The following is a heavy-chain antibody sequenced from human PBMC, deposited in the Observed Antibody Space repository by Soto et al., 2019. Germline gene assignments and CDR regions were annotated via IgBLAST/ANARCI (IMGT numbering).Heavy chain of an antibody. CDR2: ISSSSFSI. CDR3: ARNESSNIYGMDV. Sequence: GGSLRLSCADSGFTFSSYRMNWARQTPGKGLEWVSYISSSSFSINYADSVKGRFSISRDNAQNSLHLQMNNLRAEDTAVYYCARNESSNIYGMDVWGQGTTVTVSS. V-gene: IGHV3-21*01. CDR1: GFTFSSYR. D-gene: IGHD6-6*01. J-gene: IGHJ6*02.